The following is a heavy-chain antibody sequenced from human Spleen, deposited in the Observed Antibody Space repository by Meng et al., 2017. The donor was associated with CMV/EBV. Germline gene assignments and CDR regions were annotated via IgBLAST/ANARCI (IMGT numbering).Heavy chain of an antibody. J-gene: IGHJ4*02. CDR3: ARDLGLYSSGWYYFDY. CDR1: GGTFSSYA. D-gene: IGHD6-19*01. CDR2: SIPIFGTA. V-gene: IGHV1-69*05. Sequence: SVKVSCKAAGGTFSSYAISWVRQAPGQGLEWMGGSIPIFGTANYAQKFQGRVTITTDESTSTAYMELSSLRSEDTAVYYCARDLGLYSSGWYYFDYWGQGTLVTVSS.